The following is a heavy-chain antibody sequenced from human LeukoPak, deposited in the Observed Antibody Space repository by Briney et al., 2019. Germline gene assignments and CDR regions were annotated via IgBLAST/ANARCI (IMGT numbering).Heavy chain of an antibody. CDR1: GFTFSSYG. CDR3: ARAPSEIGGYYPEYFRH. V-gene: IGHV3-30*02. CDR2: IRYDGSNK. J-gene: IGHJ1*01. D-gene: IGHD3-3*01. Sequence: PGGSLRLSCAASGFTFSSYGMHWVRQAPGKGLEWVAFIRYDGSNKYYADSVKGRFTISRDNAKNTLSLQMNSLRPEDTGVYYCARAPSEIGGYYPEYFRHWGQGTLVTVSS.